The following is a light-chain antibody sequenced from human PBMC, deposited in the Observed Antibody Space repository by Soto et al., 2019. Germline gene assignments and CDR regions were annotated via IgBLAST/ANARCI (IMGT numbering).Light chain of an antibody. CDR3: CSYAGSYTWV. CDR1: SSDVGGYNL. CDR2: EGS. J-gene: IGLJ3*02. V-gene: IGLV2-23*01. Sequence: QSALTQPASVSGSPGQSITISCTGTSSDVGGYNLVSWYQQHPGKAPKLVIYEGSKRPSGVSNRFSFSKSGNTASLTISGLQAEDEADYYCCSYAGSYTWVFGGGTQLTVL.